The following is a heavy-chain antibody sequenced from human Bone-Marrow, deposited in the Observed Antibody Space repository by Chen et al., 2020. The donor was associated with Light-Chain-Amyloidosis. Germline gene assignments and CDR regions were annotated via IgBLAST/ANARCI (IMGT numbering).Heavy chain of an antibody. Sequence: EVHLVESGGALVQPGGSLRLSCAASGFTFSSYRMNWVRQAAGKGLEWVGNIKQDGSETYYVDSVKGRFTISRDNAKNSLYLRMNSLRAEDTAVYYCARDPDTSNKIDYWGQGTLVTVSS. J-gene: IGHJ4*02. V-gene: IGHV3-7*01. CDR1: GFTFSSYR. D-gene: IGHD2-2*01. CDR2: IKQDGSET. CDR3: ARDPDTSNKIDY.